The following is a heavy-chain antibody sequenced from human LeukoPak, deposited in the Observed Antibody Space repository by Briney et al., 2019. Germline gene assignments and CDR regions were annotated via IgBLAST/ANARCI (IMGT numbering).Heavy chain of an antibody. D-gene: IGHD4-17*01. CDR3: ARWGRTGTENNYYYGMDV. Sequence: PGGSLRLSCTASGFTFNYYGMHWVRQAPGKGLEWVAFIEYDGSKKYDADSVKGRFTISRDNPKNTVYLHMNSLRPEDTAVYYCARWGRTGTENNYYYGMDVWGQGTTVTVSS. J-gene: IGHJ6*02. CDR1: GFTFNYYG. V-gene: IGHV3-30*02. CDR2: IEYDGSKK.